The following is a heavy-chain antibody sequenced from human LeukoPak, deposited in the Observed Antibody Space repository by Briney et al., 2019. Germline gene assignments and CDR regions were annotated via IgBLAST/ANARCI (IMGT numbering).Heavy chain of an antibody. Sequence: ASVKVSCKASGYTFTGYYMHWVRQAPGQGLEWTGRINPNSGGTNYAQKFQGRVTMTRDTSISTAYMELSRLRSDDTAVYYCAREFDILTGYYRSIQFDPWGQGTLVTVSS. J-gene: IGHJ5*02. CDR2: INPNSGGT. CDR3: AREFDILTGYYRSIQFDP. CDR1: GYTFTGYY. D-gene: IGHD3-9*01. V-gene: IGHV1-2*06.